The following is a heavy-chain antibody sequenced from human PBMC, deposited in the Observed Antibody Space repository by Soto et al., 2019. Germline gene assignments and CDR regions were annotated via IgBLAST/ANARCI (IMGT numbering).Heavy chain of an antibody. Sequence: ASVKVSCKASGYTFTGYNVHWVRQAPGQGLEWMGIIIPSSGSASYAQKLQGRITMTRDTSTSTVYMELSSLTSEDTAVYYCVRDRSVNYYDRSGYIYYFDSWGQGTLVTVSS. V-gene: IGHV1-46*04. J-gene: IGHJ4*02. CDR1: GYTFTGYN. CDR3: VRDRSVNYYDRSGYIYYFDS. D-gene: IGHD3-22*01. CDR2: IIPSSGSA.